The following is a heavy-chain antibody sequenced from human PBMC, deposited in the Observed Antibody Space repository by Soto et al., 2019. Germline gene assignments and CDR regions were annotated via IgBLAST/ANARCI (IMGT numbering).Heavy chain of an antibody. D-gene: IGHD6-19*01. CDR2: INGGNGNT. Sequence: QVQLVQSGTEVKKPGASVKVSCKASGYTFTSYAMHWVRQAPGQRLEWMGWINGGNGNTKYSQKFQGRVTITTDTSASTAYMELNSLRSEDTAVYYCVRDGAVAGHSNFDYWGQGTLVTVSS. CDR1: GYTFTSYA. V-gene: IGHV1-3*01. J-gene: IGHJ4*02. CDR3: VRDGAVAGHSNFDY.